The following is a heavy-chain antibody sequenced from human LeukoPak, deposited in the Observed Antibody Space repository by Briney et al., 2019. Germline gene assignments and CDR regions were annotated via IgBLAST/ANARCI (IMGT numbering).Heavy chain of an antibody. CDR3: ARDLRGDYHFDY. J-gene: IGHJ4*02. D-gene: IGHD4-17*01. CDR2: IYYSGST. Sequence: SETLSLTCTVSGGSISSSSYYWGWIRQPPGKGLEWIGSIYYSGSTYYNPSLKSRVTISVDTSKNQFSLKLSSVTAADTAVYYCARDLRGDYHFDYWGQGTLVTVSS. V-gene: IGHV4-39*07. CDR1: GGSISSSSYY.